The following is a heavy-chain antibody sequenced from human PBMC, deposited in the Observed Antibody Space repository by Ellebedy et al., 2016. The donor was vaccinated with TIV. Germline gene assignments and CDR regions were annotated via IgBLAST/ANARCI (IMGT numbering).Heavy chain of an antibody. CDR3: VSAARGSNCCEAY. D-gene: IGHD2-21*01. CDR1: GFTFSSFW. Sequence: PGGSLRLSCGASGFTFSSFWMGWVRRAPGKGLEWVATINQVGNEKYYVDSVKGRFTISRDNAKTSLYLQMNSLRAEETAVYSCVSAARGSNCCEAYWGQGTLVTVSS. CDR2: INQVGNEK. J-gene: IGHJ4*02. V-gene: IGHV3-7*03.